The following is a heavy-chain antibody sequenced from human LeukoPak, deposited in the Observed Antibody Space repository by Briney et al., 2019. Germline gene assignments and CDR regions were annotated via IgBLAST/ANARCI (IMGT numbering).Heavy chain of an antibody. CDR3: AKKFTGTTVISGDYFDY. CDR1: GFTFSNYA. Sequence: GGSLRLSCAASGFTFSNYAMSWVRQAPGKGLEWVSGINGGGGGGTFHADSVRGRFTISRDNSKNTLYLQMNSLRAEDTAVYYCAKKFTGTTVISGDYFDYWGQGTLVTVSS. V-gene: IGHV3-23*01. J-gene: IGHJ4*02. D-gene: IGHD4-17*01. CDR2: INGGGGGGT.